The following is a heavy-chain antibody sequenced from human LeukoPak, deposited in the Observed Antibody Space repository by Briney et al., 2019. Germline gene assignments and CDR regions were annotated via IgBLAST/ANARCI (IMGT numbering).Heavy chain of an antibody. CDR2: IHYDGDT. V-gene: IGHV4-39*01. CDR3: ARHSLNNYGSYY. CDR1: GGSISSSTYS. Sequence: SETLSLTCTVSGGSISSSTYSWTWIRQPPGKGLEWIGSIHYDGDTYYKPSLKGRVTISVDTSKIQFSLRLSSATAADMATYYCARHSLNNYGSYYWGQGTLSPSPQ. J-gene: IGHJ4*02. D-gene: IGHD5-24*01.